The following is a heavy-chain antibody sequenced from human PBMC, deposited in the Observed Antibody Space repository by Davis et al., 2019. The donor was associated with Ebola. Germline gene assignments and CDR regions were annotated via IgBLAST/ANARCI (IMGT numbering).Heavy chain of an antibody. J-gene: IGHJ4*02. D-gene: IGHD4-17*01. CDR3: ARADGDYVHFDY. CDR2: IYYSGST. Sequence: SETLSLTCTVSGGSISSYYWNWIRQPPGKGLEWIGYIYYSGSTTYNPSLRSRVTISVDTSKTQFSLKVSSVTAADTAVYYCARADGDYVHFDYWGQGILVTVSS. CDR1: GGSISSYY. V-gene: IGHV4-59*01.